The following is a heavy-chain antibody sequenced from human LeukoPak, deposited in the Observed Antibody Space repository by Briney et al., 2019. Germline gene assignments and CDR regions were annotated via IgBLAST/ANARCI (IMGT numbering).Heavy chain of an antibody. CDR3: ARLSMGSYPGAFDI. J-gene: IGHJ3*02. Sequence: ASVKVSCKASGGTFSSYAISWVRQAPGQGLEWMGWISAYNGNTNYAQKLQGRVTMTTDTSTSTAYMELRSLRSDDTAVYYCARLSMGSYPGAFDIWGQGTMVTVSS. V-gene: IGHV1-18*01. D-gene: IGHD1-26*01. CDR2: ISAYNGNT. CDR1: GGTFSSYA.